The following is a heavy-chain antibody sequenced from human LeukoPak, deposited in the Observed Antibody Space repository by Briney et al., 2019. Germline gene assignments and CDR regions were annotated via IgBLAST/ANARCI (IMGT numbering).Heavy chain of an antibody. Sequence: ASVTVSCKVSGYTLTELSMHWVRRAPGKGLEWMGGFDPEDGETIYAQKFQGRVTMTDDTSTDTAYMELSSLRSEDTAVYYCATENYYDSSDKIDWGQGTLVTVSS. CDR3: ATENYYDSSDKID. CDR2: FDPEDGET. V-gene: IGHV1-24*01. J-gene: IGHJ4*02. CDR1: GYTLTELS. D-gene: IGHD3-22*01.